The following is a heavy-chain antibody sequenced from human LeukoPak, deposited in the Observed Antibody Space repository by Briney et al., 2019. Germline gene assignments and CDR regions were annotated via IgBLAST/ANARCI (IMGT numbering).Heavy chain of an antibody. D-gene: IGHD4-23*01. V-gene: IGHV3-53*01. Sequence: GGFLRLSCAASGFIVSSSYMTWVRQAPGKGLEWVSIIYTGETTYYADSVKGRFTISKDNSKNTIYLQMNSLRAEDTAVYYCARDPSTTVGVAFDIWGQGTVVTVSS. J-gene: IGHJ3*02. CDR2: IYTGETT. CDR1: GFIVSSSY. CDR3: ARDPSTTVGVAFDI.